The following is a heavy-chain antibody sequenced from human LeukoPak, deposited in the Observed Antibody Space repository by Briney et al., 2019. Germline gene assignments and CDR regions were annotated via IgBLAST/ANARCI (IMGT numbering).Heavy chain of an antibody. D-gene: IGHD1-14*01. CDR1: GFIFSGHP. CDR2: ISPDGTKT. J-gene: IGHJ4*02. Sequence: GSLRLSCGASGFIFSGHPMHWVRQAPGKGLECVSAISPDGTKTYYTNSVKGRFTISRDNSKNTLYLQMGSLRDEDMAMYYCAREEPAGSTDYWSQGTLVTASS. V-gene: IGHV3-64*01. CDR3: AREEPAGSTDY.